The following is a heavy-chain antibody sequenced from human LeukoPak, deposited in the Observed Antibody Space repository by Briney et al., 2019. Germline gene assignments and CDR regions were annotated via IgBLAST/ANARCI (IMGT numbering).Heavy chain of an antibody. CDR1: GFTFSTFA. Sequence: GGSLRLSYAASGFTFSTFAISWVRQAPGRGLEWVSAISRSGDSTYYADSVKGRFTISRDNFKNAVDLQMNSLRAEDTAIYYCAREKTTVVTPGVDYWGQGTLVTVSS. D-gene: IGHD4-23*01. V-gene: IGHV3-23*01. CDR2: ISRSGDST. J-gene: IGHJ4*02. CDR3: AREKTTVVTPGVDY.